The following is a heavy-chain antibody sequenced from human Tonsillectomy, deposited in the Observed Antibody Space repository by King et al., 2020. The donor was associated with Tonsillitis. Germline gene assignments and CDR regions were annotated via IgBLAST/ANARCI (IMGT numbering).Heavy chain of an antibody. CDR3: ARDRSYYYDSSGMDI. CDR1: GFTVSSNY. V-gene: IGHV3-66*01. Sequence: VQLVESGGGLVQPGGSLRLSCAASGFTVSSNYMSWVRQAPGKGLEWVSVIYSGGSTYYADSVKGRFTISSDNFKNTLYLQMNSLRAEDTAVYYCARDRSYYYDSSGMDIWGQGTMVTVSS. D-gene: IGHD3-22*01. CDR2: IYSGGST. J-gene: IGHJ3*02.